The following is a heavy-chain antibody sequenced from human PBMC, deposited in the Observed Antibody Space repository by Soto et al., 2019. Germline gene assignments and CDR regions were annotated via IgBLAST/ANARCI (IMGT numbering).Heavy chain of an antibody. Sequence: EVQLVESGGGLVQPGESLTLSCAGSGFSFSDSAIHWVRQASGKGLEWVARIRDKGNGYATGYAASVKDRFTISRDDSKNTAFLQMSSLSTEDTAVYYCAKLDAPGDRALDVWGQGTMVTVSS. CDR2: IRDKGNGYAT. CDR3: AKLDAPGDRALDV. V-gene: IGHV3-73*01. J-gene: IGHJ3*01. D-gene: IGHD3-3*02. CDR1: GFSFSDSA.